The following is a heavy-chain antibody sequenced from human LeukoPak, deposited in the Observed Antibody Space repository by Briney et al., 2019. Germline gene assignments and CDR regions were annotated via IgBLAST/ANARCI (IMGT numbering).Heavy chain of an antibody. CDR1: GFIFSGHA. CDR2: INSDGSST. CDR3: AKDPYDFWNGPNNNWFDP. D-gene: IGHD3-3*01. Sequence: SGGSLRLSCAASGFIFSGHAMHWVRQAPGKGLVWVSRINSDGSSTSYADSVKGRFTISRDNSKHTLYLQMNSLRAEDTAVYYCAKDPYDFWNGPNNNWFDPWGQGTLVTVSS. J-gene: IGHJ5*02. V-gene: IGHV3-74*01.